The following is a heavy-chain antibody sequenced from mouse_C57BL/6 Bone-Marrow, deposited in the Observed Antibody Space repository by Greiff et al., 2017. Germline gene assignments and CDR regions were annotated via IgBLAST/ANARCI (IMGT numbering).Heavy chain of an antibody. CDR2: IRNKANGYTT. CDR1: GFTFTDYS. D-gene: IGHD2-4*01. V-gene: IGHV7-3*01. J-gene: IGHJ4*01. Sequence: EVQVVESGGGLVQPGGSLSLSCAASGFTFTDYSMSWVRQPPGKALEWLGFIRNKANGYTTEYSASVKGLFTISRDNSKSILYLQMNALRAEDSATYYCTSSYEYENYYDMDYGGQGTSVTVSS. CDR3: TSSYEYENYYDMDY.